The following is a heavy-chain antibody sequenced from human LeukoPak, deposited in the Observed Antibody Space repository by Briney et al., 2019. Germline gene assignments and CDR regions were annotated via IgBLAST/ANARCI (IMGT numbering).Heavy chain of an antibody. V-gene: IGHV3-30-3*01. CDR1: GFTFSSYA. CDR3: ARDGVIAARPGYFDY. Sequence: GGSLRLSCAASGFTFSSYAMHWVRQAPGKGLEWVALISYDGINEYYADSVKGRFTISRDNSKNTLYLQMNSLRAEDTAVYYCARDGVIAARPGYFDYWGQGTLVTVSS. D-gene: IGHD6-6*01. J-gene: IGHJ4*02. CDR2: ISYDGINE.